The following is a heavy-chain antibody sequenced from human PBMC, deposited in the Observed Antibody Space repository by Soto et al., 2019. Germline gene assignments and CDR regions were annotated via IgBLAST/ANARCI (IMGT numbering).Heavy chain of an antibody. J-gene: IGHJ4*02. Sequence: GGSLRLSCVASGFTFSSDWMHWVRQAPGKGLVWVSRINTDGSDTNYADSVKGRFTISRDNAKNTLYLQMNSLRAEDTAVYYCARFCISTSCYASFDYWGQGTLVTVSS. CDR1: GFTFSSDW. D-gene: IGHD2-2*01. V-gene: IGHV3-74*01. CDR2: INTDGSDT. CDR3: ARFCISTSCYASFDY.